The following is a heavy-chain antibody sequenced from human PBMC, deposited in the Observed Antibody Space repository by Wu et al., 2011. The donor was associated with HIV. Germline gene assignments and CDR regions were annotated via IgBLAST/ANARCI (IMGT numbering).Heavy chain of an antibody. J-gene: IGHJ4*02. CDR2: IIPILDTP. V-gene: IGHV1-69*04. Sequence: QVQLMQSGAEVKKPGSSVKVSCEVSGGDFITFGINWVRQAPGQGLEWMGRIIPILDTPDYTQKFQGRVKITADKSTSTAYMELSSLKSEDTAVYFCSQEGDADRRGRESWGQGTLVIVSS. CDR1: GGDFITFG. CDR3: SQEGDADRRGRES. D-gene: IGHD2-8*01.